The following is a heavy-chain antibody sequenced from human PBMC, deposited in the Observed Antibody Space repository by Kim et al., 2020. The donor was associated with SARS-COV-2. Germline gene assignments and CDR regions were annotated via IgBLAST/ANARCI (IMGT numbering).Heavy chain of an antibody. CDR3: ATLVGAAGDFDY. Sequence: ASVKVSCKSSGYTFTNYALYWVRQAPGQRLEWMGLVSAGSGNTKYSQKLQDRLTITRDTSARTAYMELTSLRSEDTGIYYCATLVGAAGDFDYWGQGTLVTVSS. CDR2: VSAGSGNT. V-gene: IGHV1-3*01. D-gene: IGHD6-13*01. J-gene: IGHJ4*02. CDR1: GYTFTNYA.